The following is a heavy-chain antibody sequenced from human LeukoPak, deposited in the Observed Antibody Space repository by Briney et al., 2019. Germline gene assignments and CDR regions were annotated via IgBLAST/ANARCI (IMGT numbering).Heavy chain of an antibody. J-gene: IGHJ4*02. CDR2: IYSGGNT. V-gene: IGHV3-53*01. D-gene: IGHD3-22*01. CDR1: GFTVSNNY. CDR3: AVYSSLDY. Sequence: GGSLSLSCAASGFTVSNNYMSWVRQAPGKGLEWVSLIYSGGNTYYADSVRGRFSISRGNSKNTLYLQMNSLRAEDTAIYYCAVYSSLDYWSQGTLVTVSS.